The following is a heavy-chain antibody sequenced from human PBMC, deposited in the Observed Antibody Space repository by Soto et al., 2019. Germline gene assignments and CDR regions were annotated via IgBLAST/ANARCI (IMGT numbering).Heavy chain of an antibody. CDR3: ARRGVRGYDLRWFDP. J-gene: IGHJ5*02. V-gene: IGHV4-59*01. CDR1: GGSISSYY. CDR2: IYSSGST. D-gene: IGHD5-12*01. Sequence: SETLSLTCTISGGSISSYYWSWIRQPPGKGLEWIGYIYSSGSTNYNPSLRSRGTISIDTSKNQISLRLSSVTAADTAVYYCARRGVRGYDLRWFDPWGQGTLVT.